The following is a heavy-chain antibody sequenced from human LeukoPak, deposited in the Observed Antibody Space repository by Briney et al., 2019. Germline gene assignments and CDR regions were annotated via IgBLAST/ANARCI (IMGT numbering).Heavy chain of an antibody. CDR3: ARDRKSSGYYFVEDY. D-gene: IGHD3-22*01. Sequence: PGGSLRLSCAASGFTFSDYYMSWIRQAPGKGLEWVSYISSSGSTIYYADSVKGRFTISRDNAKNSLYLQMNSLRAEDTAVYYCARDRKSSGYYFVEDYWGQGTLVTVSS. CDR1: GFTFSDYY. J-gene: IGHJ4*02. CDR2: ISSSGSTI. V-gene: IGHV3-11*04.